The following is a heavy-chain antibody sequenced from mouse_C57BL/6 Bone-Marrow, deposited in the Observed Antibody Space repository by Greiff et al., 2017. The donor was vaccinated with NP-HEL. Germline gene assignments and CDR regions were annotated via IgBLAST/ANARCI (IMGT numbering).Heavy chain of an antibody. CDR1: GYTFTSYW. CDR2: IHPNSGST. V-gene: IGHV1-64*01. Sequence: QVQLQQPGAELVKPGASVKLSCKASGYTFTSYWMHWVKQRPGQGLEWIGMIHPNSGSTNYNEKFKSKATMTVDKSSSTAFMQLSSLTSEDSAVYYCARGGSYAMDYWGQGTSVTVSS. J-gene: IGHJ4*01. CDR3: ARGGSYAMDY.